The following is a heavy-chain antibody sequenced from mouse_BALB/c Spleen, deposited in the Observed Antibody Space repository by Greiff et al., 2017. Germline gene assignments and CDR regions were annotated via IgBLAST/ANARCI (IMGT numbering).Heavy chain of an antibody. CDR1: GFTFSNYW. CDR2: IRLKSNNYAT. Sequence: EVQLQESGGGLVQPGGSMKLSCVASGFTFSNYWMNWVRQSPEKGLEWVAEIRLKSNNYATHYAESVKGRFTISRDDSKSSVYLQMNNLRAEDTGIYYCTRLDAMDYWGQGTSVTVSS. J-gene: IGHJ4*01. V-gene: IGHV6-6*02. CDR3: TRLDAMDY.